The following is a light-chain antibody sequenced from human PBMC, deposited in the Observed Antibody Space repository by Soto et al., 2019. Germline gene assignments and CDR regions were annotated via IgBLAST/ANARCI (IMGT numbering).Light chain of an antibody. CDR1: RSDVGGHNY. CDR3: SSYTGSSPAPYV. V-gene: IGLV2-14*01. CDR2: EVG. Sequence: QSALTQPASVSGSPGQSITISCTGTRSDVGGHNYVSWYQQHPGKAPKLMFYEVGNRPSGVSARFSASKSGNTASLTISGIQAEEEADYCCSSYTGSSPAPYVFGAGTKVTVL. J-gene: IGLJ1*01.